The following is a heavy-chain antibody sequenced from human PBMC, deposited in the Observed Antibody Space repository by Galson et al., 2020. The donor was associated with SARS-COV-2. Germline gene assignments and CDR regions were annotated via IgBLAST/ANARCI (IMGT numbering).Heavy chain of an antibody. Sequence: SETLSLTCTVSSHSITSRSTYCGWIRQLPGAGLEWIVSMYYTGITYYNPSLKRRVTISGDTSRNQFSLQMRSVTAAATAVHYCVTLGIGSYGGSLCDYGGPGALVIVSS. D-gene: IGHD7-27*01. J-gene: IGHJ4*02. CDR1: SHSITSRSTY. V-gene: IGHV4-39*01. CDR2: MYYTGIT. CDR3: VTLGIGSYGGSLCDY.